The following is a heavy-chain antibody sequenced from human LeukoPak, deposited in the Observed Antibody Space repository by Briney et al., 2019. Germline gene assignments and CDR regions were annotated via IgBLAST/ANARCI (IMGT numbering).Heavy chain of an antibody. J-gene: IGHJ6*02. CDR3: AKAYGITGTPAGGMDV. D-gene: IGHD1-20*01. CDR1: GFTFSSYG. Sequence: GGSLRLSCAASGFTFSSYGMHWVRQAPGKGLEWVAVISYDGSNKYYADSVKGRFTISRDNSKNTLYLQMNSLRAEDTAVYYCAKAYGITGTPAGGMDVWGQGTTVTVSS. CDR2: ISYDGSNK. V-gene: IGHV3-30*18.